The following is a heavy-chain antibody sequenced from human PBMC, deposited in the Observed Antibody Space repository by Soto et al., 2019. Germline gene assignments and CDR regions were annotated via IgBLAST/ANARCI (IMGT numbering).Heavy chain of an antibody. CDR2: IYYSGST. CDR3: ARARIMITFGGVIVPYFDY. Sequence: TLCLTCTVSGGSISSGGYYWSWIRQHPGKGLEWIGYIYYSGSTYYNPSLKSRVTISVDTSKNQFSLKLSSVTAADTAVYYCARARIMITFGGVIVPYFDYWGQGTLVTVSS. J-gene: IGHJ4*02. V-gene: IGHV4-31*03. CDR1: GGSISSGGYY. D-gene: IGHD3-16*02.